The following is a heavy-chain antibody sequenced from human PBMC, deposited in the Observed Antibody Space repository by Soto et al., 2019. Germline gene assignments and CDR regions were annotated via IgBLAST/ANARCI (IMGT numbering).Heavy chain of an antibody. J-gene: IGHJ4*02. CDR1: GDSISAYY. CDR2: VHYSGST. CDR3: ERNTKDFWSGYFFDH. V-gene: IGHV4-59*01. D-gene: IGHD3-3*01. Sequence: ERLCRTCPVSGDSISAYYWNGIRQSPGKGLEWIGYVHYSGSTNYNPSLERRVTISVASSKTQFSLKLTYVTAADTAAYFCERNTKDFWSGYFFDHWGQGALVTVSS.